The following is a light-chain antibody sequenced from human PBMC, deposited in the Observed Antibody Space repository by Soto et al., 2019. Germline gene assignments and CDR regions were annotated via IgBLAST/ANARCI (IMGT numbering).Light chain of an antibody. CDR3: QQDYHSRK. V-gene: IGKV3D-7*01. Sequence: EIVMTQSPSTLSLSPVERATLSFMASQVVSSSYLSWYQQKPGQAPRLLIYCASTRATCIPARFSGRGSGKDFTLIISSLQPEYVAVYYCQQDYHSRKFGGGTKVDIK. J-gene: IGKJ4*02. CDR2: CAS. CDR1: QVVSSSY.